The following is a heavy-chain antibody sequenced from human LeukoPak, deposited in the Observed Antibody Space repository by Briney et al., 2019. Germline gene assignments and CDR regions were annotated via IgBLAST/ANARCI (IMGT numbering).Heavy chain of an antibody. CDR2: ISYDGSNK. Sequence: GGSLRLSCAASGFTFSSYATHWVRQAPGTGLEWVAVISYDGSNKYYADSVKGRFTISRDNSKSTLYLQMNSLRAEDTAVYYYAREGPVRDYDILTEDAFDIWGQGTMVTVSS. CDR3: AREGPVRDYDILTEDAFDI. V-gene: IGHV3-30*01. D-gene: IGHD3-9*01. J-gene: IGHJ3*02. CDR1: GFTFSSYA.